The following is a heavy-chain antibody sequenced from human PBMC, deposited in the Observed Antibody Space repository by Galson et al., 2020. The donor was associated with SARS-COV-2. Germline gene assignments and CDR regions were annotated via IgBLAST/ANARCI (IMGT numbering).Heavy chain of an antibody. D-gene: IGHD3-3*01. V-gene: IGHV7-4-1*02. J-gene: IGHJ4*02. CDR2: INTNTGNP. CDR3: AREAGDLDLNFDY. Sequence: ASVKVSCKASGYTFTSYAMNCVRQAPGQGLERMGWINTNTGNPKYAQDLTGRFVFSLDTSVSKAYLQISSLKAEDTAVYYCAREAGDLDLNFDYWGQGTLVTVSS. CDR1: GYTFTSYA.